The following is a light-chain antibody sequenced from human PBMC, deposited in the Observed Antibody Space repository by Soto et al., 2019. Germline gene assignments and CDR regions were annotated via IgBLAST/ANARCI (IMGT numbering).Light chain of an antibody. CDR1: SSDVGSNNL. CDR2: EGS. CDR3: CSYAGGYV. J-gene: IGLJ1*01. V-gene: IGLV2-23*01. Sequence: QSVLTQPASVSGSPGQSITIPCTGTSSDVGSNNLVSWYQQHPGKAPKLLIYEGSKRPSGVSNRFSGSKSGNTASLTIPGLQAEDEADYYCCSYAGGYVFGTGTKVTVL.